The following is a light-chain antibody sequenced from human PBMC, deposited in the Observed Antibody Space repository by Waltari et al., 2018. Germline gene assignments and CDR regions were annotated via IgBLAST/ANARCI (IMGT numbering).Light chain of an antibody. CDR3: SSYAGTNNFVV. V-gene: IGLV2-8*01. Sequence: QSALTQPRPASGSPGHSVTIPCTGTSNDVGAFDYVSSYQQHPGKAPKVVISEVTKRPSGVPDRFSGSRSGNTAFLTVSGLQPEDEANYYCSSYAGTNNFVVFGGGTKLTVL. J-gene: IGLJ2*01. CDR1: SNDVGAFDY. CDR2: EVT.